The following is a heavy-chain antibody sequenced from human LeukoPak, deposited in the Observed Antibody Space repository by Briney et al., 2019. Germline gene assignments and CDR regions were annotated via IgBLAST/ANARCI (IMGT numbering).Heavy chain of an antibody. J-gene: IGHJ4*02. D-gene: IGHD1-14*01. CDR2: LYYGGNS. CDR3: ARATGYYFDY. V-gene: IGHV4-39*07. CDR1: GGSISSSNSY. Sequence: SETLSLTCTVSGGSISSSNSYRGWIRQPPGKGLEWIGSLYYGGNSYYNPSLKSRVTISADTPKNQFSLKLSSVTAADTAVYYCARATGYYFDYRGQGTLVTVSS.